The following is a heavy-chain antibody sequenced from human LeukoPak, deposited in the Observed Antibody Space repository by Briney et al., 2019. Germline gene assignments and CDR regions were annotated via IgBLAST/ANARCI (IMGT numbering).Heavy chain of an antibody. V-gene: IGHV3-48*04. CDR3: ATYSSLNRREFQF. Sequence: PGGSLRLSCAASGFTFSTYSMNWVRQAPGKGLEWVSYIATTSSTIYYADSVKGRCTISRDNAKNSLYLQMNSLRAEDTAVYYCATYSSLNRREFQFWGQGTLLTVSS. D-gene: IGHD3-22*01. CDR1: GFTFSTYS. CDR2: IATTSSTI. J-gene: IGHJ1*01.